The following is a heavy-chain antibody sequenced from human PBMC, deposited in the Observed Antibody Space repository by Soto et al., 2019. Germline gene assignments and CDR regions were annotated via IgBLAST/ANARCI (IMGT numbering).Heavy chain of an antibody. V-gene: IGHV1-69*13. D-gene: IGHD2-15*01. CDR2: IIPIFGTA. Sequence: SVKVSCKASGDTFSSYAISWVRQAPGQGLEWMGGIIPIFGTANYAQKFQGRVTITADESTSTAYMELSSLRSEDTAVYYCARDFSGSGNFDYWGQGTLVTVSS. CDR3: ARDFSGSGNFDY. CDR1: GDTFSSYA. J-gene: IGHJ4*02.